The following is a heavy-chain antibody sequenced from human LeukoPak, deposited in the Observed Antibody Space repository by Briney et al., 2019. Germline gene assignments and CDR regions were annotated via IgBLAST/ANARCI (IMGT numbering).Heavy chain of an antibody. Sequence: SETLSLTCTVSAHSISSGYYWGWIRQPPGKGLEWIGSIYHSGSTYYNPSLKSRVTISLDSSRNQFSLKLSSVTAADTAVYYCARAIVVVPAAYWYFDLWGRGTLVTVSS. CDR3: ARAIVVVPAAYWYFDL. D-gene: IGHD2-2*01. CDR2: IYHSGST. J-gene: IGHJ2*01. CDR1: AHSISSGYY. V-gene: IGHV4-38-2*02.